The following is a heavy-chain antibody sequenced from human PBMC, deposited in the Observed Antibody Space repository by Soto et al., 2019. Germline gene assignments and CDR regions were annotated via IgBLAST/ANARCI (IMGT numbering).Heavy chain of an antibody. Sequence: EVQLVESGGGLVQPGRSLRLSCAASGFTFDDYAMHWARQAPGKGLEWVSGISWNSGSIGYADSVKGRFTISRDNAKNSLYLQMNSLRAEDTALYYCAKSYGDYDYYFDYWGQGTLVTVSS. CDR2: ISWNSGSI. J-gene: IGHJ4*02. D-gene: IGHD4-17*01. CDR3: AKSYGDYDYYFDY. V-gene: IGHV3-9*01. CDR1: GFTFDDYA.